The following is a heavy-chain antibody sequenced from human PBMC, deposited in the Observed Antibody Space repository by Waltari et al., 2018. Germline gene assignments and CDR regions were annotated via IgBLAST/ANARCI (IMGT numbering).Heavy chain of an antibody. J-gene: IGHJ4*02. D-gene: IGHD4-17*01. Sequence: QLQLQESGPGLVKPSETLSLTCTVSGGSIGSSGYYWGWPRQPPGKWLEWIGSIYYSGSTYYNPSLKSRVTISVDTSKNQFSLKLSSVTAADTAVYYCASHPTVTTPPGYWGQGTLVTVSS. V-gene: IGHV4-39*01. CDR2: IYYSGST. CDR1: GGSIGSSGYY. CDR3: ASHPTVTTPPGY.